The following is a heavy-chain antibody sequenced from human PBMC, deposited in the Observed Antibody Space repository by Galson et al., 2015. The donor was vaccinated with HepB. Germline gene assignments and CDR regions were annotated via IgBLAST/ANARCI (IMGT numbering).Heavy chain of an antibody. J-gene: IGHJ4*02. D-gene: IGHD2-2*01. CDR2: IIPIFGTA. Sequence: SVKVSCKASGGTFSSYAISWVRQAPGQGLEWMGGIIPIFGTANYAQKFQGRVTITADESTSTAYMELSSLRSEDTAVYYCARASDPPDIVVVPAAIHAPGDSSSWYECGYWGQGTLVTVSS. CDR1: GGTFSSYA. CDR3: ARASDPPDIVVVPAAIHAPGDSSSWYECGY. V-gene: IGHV1-69*13.